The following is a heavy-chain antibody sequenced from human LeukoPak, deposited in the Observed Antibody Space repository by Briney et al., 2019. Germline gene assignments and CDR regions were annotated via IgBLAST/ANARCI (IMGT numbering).Heavy chain of an antibody. CDR3: ASLKMYSSGWSQFGY. J-gene: IGHJ4*02. Sequence: GRSLRLSCAASGFTFSSYGMHWVRQAPGKGLEWVAVIWYDGSNKYYADSVKGRFTISRDNSKNTLYLQMNSLRAEDTAVYYCASLKMYSSGWSQFGYWGQGTLVTVSS. CDR1: GFTFSSYG. V-gene: IGHV3-33*01. CDR2: IWYDGSNK. D-gene: IGHD6-19*01.